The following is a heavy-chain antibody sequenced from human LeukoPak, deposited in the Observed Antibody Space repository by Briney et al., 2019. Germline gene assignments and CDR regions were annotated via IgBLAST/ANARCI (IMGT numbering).Heavy chain of an antibody. Sequence: SETLSLTCAVYGGSFSGYYWSWIRQPPGKGLEWIGEINHSGSTNYNPSLKSRVTISVDTSKNQFSLKLSSVTAADTAVYYCARYRGLWFGELDYWGQGTLVTVSS. J-gene: IGHJ4*02. CDR1: GGSFSGYY. CDR3: ARYRGLWFGELDY. V-gene: IGHV4-34*01. D-gene: IGHD3-10*01. CDR2: INHSGST.